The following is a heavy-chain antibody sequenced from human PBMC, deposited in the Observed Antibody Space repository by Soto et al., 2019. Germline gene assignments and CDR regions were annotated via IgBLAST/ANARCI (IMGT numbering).Heavy chain of an antibody. CDR2: INPSGGST. V-gene: IGHV1-46*03. J-gene: IGHJ5*02. Sequence: QVQLVQSGAEVKKPGASVKVSCKASGYTFTSYYMHWVRQAPGQGLEWMGIINPSGGSTSYAQKFQGRVTMTRDTSTSTVYMELSSLRSEDTAVYYCARDGLAIAVATNWFDPSGQGTLVTVSS. CDR3: ARDGLAIAVATNWFDP. CDR1: GYTFTSYY. D-gene: IGHD6-19*01.